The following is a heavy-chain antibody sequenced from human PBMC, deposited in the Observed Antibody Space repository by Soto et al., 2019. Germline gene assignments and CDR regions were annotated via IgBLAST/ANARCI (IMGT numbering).Heavy chain of an antibody. CDR1: GYTFTRYG. D-gene: IGHD2-2*01. Sequence: GASVKVSCKASGYTFTRYGTSWVRQPPGQGFEWMGWISTYNGNTNYEKKLQGRVTMTTNTSTSTAYMELRSLRSEDTAVYYCAREGQLPPNSWRGFSIVLVPAAPPPFGYWG. J-gene: IGHJ4*01. CDR3: AREGQLPPNSWRGFSIVLVPAAPPPFGY. CDR2: ISTYNGNT. V-gene: IGHV1-18*01.